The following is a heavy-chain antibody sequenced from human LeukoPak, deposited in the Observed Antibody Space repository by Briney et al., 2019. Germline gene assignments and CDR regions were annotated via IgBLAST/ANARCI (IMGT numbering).Heavy chain of an antibody. CDR1: GFTFSSYG. V-gene: IGHV3-30*03. J-gene: IGHJ4*02. CDR3: ARASVDYDFWSGYQRDYFDY. CDR2: ISYDGSNK. D-gene: IGHD3-3*01. Sequence: PGGSLRLSCAASGFTFSSYGMHWVRQAPGKGLEWVAVISYDGSNKYYADSVKGRFTISRDNSKNTLYLQMNSLRAEDTAVYYCARASVDYDFWSGYQRDYFDYWGQGTLVTVSS.